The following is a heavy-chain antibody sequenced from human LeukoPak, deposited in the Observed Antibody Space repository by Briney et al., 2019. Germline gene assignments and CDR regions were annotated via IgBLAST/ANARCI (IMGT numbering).Heavy chain of an antibody. V-gene: IGHV1-8*01. CDR2: LNPNGGKT. D-gene: IGHD5-24*01. J-gene: IGHJ3*02. CDR3: ARFRGDGYQGDAFDI. Sequence: ASVKASGNAFEYTFSSSVTNWVRQAAGHGLEGMGWLNPNGGKTGYVQKFQGRVTMTRNTSISTAYMELSSLRSEDTAVYYCARFRGDGYQGDAFDIWGQGTMVTVSS. CDR1: EYTFSSSV.